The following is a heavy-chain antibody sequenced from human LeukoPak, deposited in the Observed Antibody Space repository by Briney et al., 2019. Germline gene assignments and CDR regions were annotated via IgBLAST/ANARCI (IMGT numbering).Heavy chain of an antibody. CDR3: ARAHANAFDI. J-gene: IGHJ3*02. Sequence: PGGSLRLSCAASGFTFSSYAMSWVRQAPGKGLEWVSVIYSGGSTYYADSVKGRFTISRDNSKNTLYLQMNSLRAEDTAVYYCARAHANAFDIWGQGTMVTVSS. CDR1: GFTFSSYA. V-gene: IGHV3-53*01. CDR2: IYSGGST.